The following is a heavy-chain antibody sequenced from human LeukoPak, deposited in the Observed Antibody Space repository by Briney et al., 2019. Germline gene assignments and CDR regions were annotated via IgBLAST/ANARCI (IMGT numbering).Heavy chain of an antibody. CDR1: GGSISPYY. CDR2: ISHSGIT. D-gene: IGHD5-12*01. V-gene: IGHV4-59*08. J-gene: IGHJ2*01. CDR3: ARKSSTAGFNGYHVWYFDL. Sequence: SETLSLTCSVSGGSISPYYWSWLRQPPGKRLEWIGYISHSGITDYNPSLKSRVTLSVDTSKNHFSLKLSSVTAADTAVYYCARKSSTAGFNGYHVWYFDLWGRGTLVTVSS.